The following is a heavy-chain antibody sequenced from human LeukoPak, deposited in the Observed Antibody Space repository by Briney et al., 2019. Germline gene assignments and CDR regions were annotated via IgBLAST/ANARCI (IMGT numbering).Heavy chain of an antibody. Sequence: ASVKVSCKASGYTFTSYYMHWVRQAPGQGLEWMGIINPSGGSTSYAQKFQGRVTMTRDTSTSTVYMELSSLRSEDTAVYYCARTKEWQLVNYYGMDVWGQGTTVTVSS. J-gene: IGHJ6*02. D-gene: IGHD6-6*01. CDR2: INPSGGST. CDR1: GYTFTSYY. V-gene: IGHV1-46*01. CDR3: ARTKEWQLVNYYGMDV.